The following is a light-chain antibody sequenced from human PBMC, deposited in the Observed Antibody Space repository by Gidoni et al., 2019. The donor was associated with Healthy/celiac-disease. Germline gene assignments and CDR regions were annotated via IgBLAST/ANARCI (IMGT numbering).Light chain of an antibody. V-gene: IGKV3-20*01. Sequence: EIVLTQSPGTLSLSHGERATLSCRASRSVSSSYLAWYQQKPGQVTRLHIYGAYSRSTGIPERFSGSGSGTDFTLTISRLGPEDFAVYYCQQYGSSRTFXXXTKLEIK. CDR2: GAY. CDR1: RSVSSSY. CDR3: QQYGSSRT. J-gene: IGKJ2*01.